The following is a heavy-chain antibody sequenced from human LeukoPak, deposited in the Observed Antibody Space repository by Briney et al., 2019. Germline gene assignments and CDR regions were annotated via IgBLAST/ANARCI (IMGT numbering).Heavy chain of an antibody. V-gene: IGHV3-48*04. CDR1: GFTFSSYS. J-gene: IGHJ3*02. D-gene: IGHD1-1*01. Sequence: GGSLRLSCAASGFTFSSYSMNWVRQAPGKGLEWVSYISSSSSTIYYADSVKGRFTISRDNAENSLYLQMNSLRAEDTAVYFCAKELIIQPTGTVAFDIWGQGTMVTVSS. CDR3: AKELIIQPTGTVAFDI. CDR2: ISSSSSTI.